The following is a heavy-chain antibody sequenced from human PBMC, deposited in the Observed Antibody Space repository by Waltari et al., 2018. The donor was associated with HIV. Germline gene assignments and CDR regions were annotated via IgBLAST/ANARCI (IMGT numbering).Heavy chain of an antibody. V-gene: IGHV4-59*01. D-gene: IGHD3-10*01. Sequence: QVQLQESGPGLLKPSETLSLPCTVSGDSINTYFWAWVRQPPGKGLEWIGYIYSTGSTSYNPSRKSRLTISVDTSRNQFSLKLSSVTAADTAIYYCARYGSGHRHFGYWGQGILVTVSS. CDR3: ARYGSGHRHFGY. J-gene: IGHJ4*02. CDR1: GDSINTYF. CDR2: IYSTGST.